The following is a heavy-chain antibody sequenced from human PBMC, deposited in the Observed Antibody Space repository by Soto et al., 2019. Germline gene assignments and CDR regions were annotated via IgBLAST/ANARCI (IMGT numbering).Heavy chain of an antibody. D-gene: IGHD6-13*01. V-gene: IGHV1-3*01. Sequence: ASVQVSCKASGYTFTSYAMHWVRQAPGQRLEWMGWINAGNANTKYSQKFQGRVTFTRDTSASTAYMELSSLRSEDTAVYYCARAPSWYSFDYWGQGTLVTVSS. CDR1: GYTFTSYA. CDR3: ARAPSWYSFDY. CDR2: INAGNANT. J-gene: IGHJ4*02.